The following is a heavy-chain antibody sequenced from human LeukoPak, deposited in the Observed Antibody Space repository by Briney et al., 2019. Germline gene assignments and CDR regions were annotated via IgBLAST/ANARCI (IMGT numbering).Heavy chain of an antibody. V-gene: IGHV3-23*01. CDR3: ARERVRLLSGYYYYYMDV. J-gene: IGHJ6*03. D-gene: IGHD3-3*01. CDR2: ISGSGGST. CDR1: GFTFSSYA. Sequence: GGSLRLSCAASGFTFSSYAMSWVRQAPGKGLEWVSAISGSGGSTYYADSVKGRFTISRDNSKNTLYLQMNSLRAEDTAVYYCARERVRLLSGYYYYYMDVWGKGTTVTVSS.